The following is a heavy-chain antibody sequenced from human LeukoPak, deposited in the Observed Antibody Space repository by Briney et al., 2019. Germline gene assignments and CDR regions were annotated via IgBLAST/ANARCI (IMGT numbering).Heavy chain of an antibody. CDR2: IYTSGST. D-gene: IGHD5-18*01. CDR1: GGSISSGSYY. Sequence: SQTLSLTCTVSGGSISSGSYYWGWIRQPAGKGLEWIGRIYTSGSTNYNPSLKSRVTISVDTSKNQFSLKLSSVTAADTAVYYCAKEIQLWGIVWFDPWGQGTLVTVSS. CDR3: AKEIQLWGIVWFDP. J-gene: IGHJ5*02. V-gene: IGHV4-61*02.